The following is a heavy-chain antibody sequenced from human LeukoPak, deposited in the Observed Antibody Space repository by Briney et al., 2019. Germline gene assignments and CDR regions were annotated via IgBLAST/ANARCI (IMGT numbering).Heavy chain of an antibody. CDR1: GFTFNMSA. D-gene: IGHD3-22*01. CDR2: MSYDGSYK. Sequence: QPGGSLRLSCAASGFTFNMSAIHWVRQAPGKGLEWAALMSYDGSYKYYADSVKGRFTVSRDSSKNTLSLQMNSLRVEDTAVYYCARSHYYDRAGYLTGPFDYWGQGTLVTVPS. J-gene: IGHJ4*02. V-gene: IGHV3-30*14. CDR3: ARSHYYDRAGYLTGPFDY.